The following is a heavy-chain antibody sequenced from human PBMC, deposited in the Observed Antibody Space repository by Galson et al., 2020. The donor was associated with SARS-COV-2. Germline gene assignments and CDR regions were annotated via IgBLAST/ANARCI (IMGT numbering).Heavy chain of an antibody. CDR3: ARIASTGNYYYMDV. Sequence: GSLRLSCAASGFTVSSYYMTWVRQAPGKGLEWVSVINTGGGTYYADSVKGRFTISRDTSKYTLYFQMNSLAAEDTAVYYCARIASTGNYYYMDVWGQGTTVTVSS. J-gene: IGHJ6*03. V-gene: IGHV3-53*01. CDR1: GFTVSSYY. D-gene: IGHD6-13*01. CDR2: INTGGGT.